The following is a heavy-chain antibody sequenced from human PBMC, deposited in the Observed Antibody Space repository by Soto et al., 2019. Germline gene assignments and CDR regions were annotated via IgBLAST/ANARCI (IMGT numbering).Heavy chain of an antibody. Sequence: GGSLRLSCAASGFTFSDYDMSWIRQAPGKGLEWVSYISSSGSTIYYADSVKGRFTISRDNAKNSLYLQMNSLRAEDTAVYYCARCITMVRGVKQNWFDPWCQGTLVTLSS. D-gene: IGHD3-10*01. CDR2: ISSSGSTI. CDR3: ARCITMVRGVKQNWFDP. J-gene: IGHJ5*02. V-gene: IGHV3-11*01. CDR1: GFTFSDYD.